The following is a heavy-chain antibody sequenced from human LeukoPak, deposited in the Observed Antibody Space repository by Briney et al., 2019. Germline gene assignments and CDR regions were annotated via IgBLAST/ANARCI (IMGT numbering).Heavy chain of an antibody. V-gene: IGHV1-2*02. D-gene: IGHD3-9*01. J-gene: IGHJ4*02. CDR3: ARAFYDILTGYATPIGY. CDR1: GYTYTGYY. Sequence: ASVKVSCKASGYTYTGYYMHWVRQAPGQGLEWMGWINPNSGGTNYSKKFQGRSTMTRDPSISRAYMELSRRRSDDTAVYYCARAFYDILTGYATPIGYWGQGTLVTVSS. CDR2: INPNSGGT.